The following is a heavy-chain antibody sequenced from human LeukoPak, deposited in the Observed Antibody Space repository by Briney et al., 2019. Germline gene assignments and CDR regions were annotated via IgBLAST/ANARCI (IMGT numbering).Heavy chain of an antibody. V-gene: IGHV3-23*01. D-gene: IGHD3-22*01. CDR2: ISGSGGST. Sequence: PGGSLRLSCAASGFTFSSYAMSWVRQAPGKGLEWVSAISGSGGSTYYADSVKGRFTISRDNSKNTLYLQMNSLRAEDTAVCYCAKAMEITMIVVVIDFDYWGQGTLVTVSS. CDR3: AKAMEITMIVVVIDFDY. J-gene: IGHJ4*02. CDR1: GFTFSSYA.